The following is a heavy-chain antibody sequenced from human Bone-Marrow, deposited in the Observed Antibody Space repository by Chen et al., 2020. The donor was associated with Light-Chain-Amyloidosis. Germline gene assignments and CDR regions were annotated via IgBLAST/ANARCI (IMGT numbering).Heavy chain of an antibody. CDR1: GYTFPNYL. Sequence: EVQLEQSGPEVKKHGESLKISCKGSGYTFPNYLIGWVRQMPGKGLEWMGVIYPDYSDAGYRPAFEVQVTSSADKSITTACLQWRSLKASDTAMYYCARRGDGYNFDYWGQGTLVTVSS. V-gene: IGHV5-51*01. CDR2: IYPDYSDA. CDR3: ARRGDGYNFDY. J-gene: IGHJ4*02. D-gene: IGHD5-12*01.